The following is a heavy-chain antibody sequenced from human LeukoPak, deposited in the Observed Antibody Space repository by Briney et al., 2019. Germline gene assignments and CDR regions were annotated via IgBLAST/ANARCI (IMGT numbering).Heavy chain of an antibody. J-gene: IGHJ4*02. CDR3: ARDLSYNGGNTLGYFDS. CDR2: ISGSGDST. Sequence: PGGSLRLSCAASGFTFSNYAMNWVRQAPGKGLEWVSVISGSGDSTYYTDSVKGRFTISRDNSKSTLYLQMNSLRAEDTAVYYCARDLSYNGGNTLGYFDSWGQGALVTVSS. CDR1: GFTFSNYA. D-gene: IGHD2-8*01. V-gene: IGHV3-23*01.